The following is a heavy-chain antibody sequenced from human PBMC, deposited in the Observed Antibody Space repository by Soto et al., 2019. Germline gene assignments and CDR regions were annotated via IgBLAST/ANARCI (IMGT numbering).Heavy chain of an antibody. CDR1: GYALTSYG. D-gene: IGHD2-15*01. Sequence: QAQLLQSEPELRKPGASVKVSCKASGYALTSYGINWVRRAPGQGLEWVGWMSTYNENKVYAQKLQGRVAMTMDAATSTAYLDLGPLRSDDTAVYYCAKDAREAAPSDVCGQGTMVTVAS. J-gene: IGHJ3*01. V-gene: IGHV1-18*01. CDR3: AKDAREAAPSDV. CDR2: MSTYNENK.